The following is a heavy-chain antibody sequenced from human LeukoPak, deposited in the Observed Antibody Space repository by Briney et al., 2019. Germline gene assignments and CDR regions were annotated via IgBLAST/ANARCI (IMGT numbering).Heavy chain of an antibody. V-gene: IGHV3-11*04. CDR2: ISTSGSTI. J-gene: IGHJ4*02. CDR3: ARDYCSGGSCYSDYRDY. D-gene: IGHD2-15*01. CDR1: GFTFSDYY. Sequence: GGSLRLSCAASGFTFSDYYMSWIRQAPGKGLEWVSYISTSGSTIYYADSVKGRFTISRDNAKNSLYLQMNSLRAEDTAVYYCARDYCSGGSCYSDYRDYWGQGTLVTVSS.